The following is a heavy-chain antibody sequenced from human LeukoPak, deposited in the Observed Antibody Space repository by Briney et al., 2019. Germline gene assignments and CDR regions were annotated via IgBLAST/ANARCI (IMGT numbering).Heavy chain of an antibody. J-gene: IGHJ4*02. CDR1: GYSFTSYW. D-gene: IGHD3-3*01. CDR3: ASGPDYDFWSGYSDPFDY. CDR2: IYPGDSDT. Sequence: GESLKISCKGSGYSFTSYWIGWVRQMPGKGLECMGIIYPGDSDTRYSPSFQGQVTISAGKSISTAYLQWSSLKASDTAMYYCASGPDYDFWSGYSDPFDYWGQGTLVTVSS. V-gene: IGHV5-51*01.